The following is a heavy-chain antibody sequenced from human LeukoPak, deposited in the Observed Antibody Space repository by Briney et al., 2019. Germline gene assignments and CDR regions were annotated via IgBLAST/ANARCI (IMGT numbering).Heavy chain of an antibody. CDR3: ARGMILGAYWYFDL. J-gene: IGHJ2*01. CDR1: GFTFTSHW. CDR2: VNNDGSGT. Sequence: GGSLRLSCAASGFTFTSHWMHWVRQTPGKGLVWVSRVNNDGSGTSYVDSVKGRFIISRDNAKNTVLLQMDSLRVEDTAVYYCARGMILGAYWYFDLWGRGTLLTVSS. D-gene: IGHD3/OR15-3a*01. V-gene: IGHV3-74*01.